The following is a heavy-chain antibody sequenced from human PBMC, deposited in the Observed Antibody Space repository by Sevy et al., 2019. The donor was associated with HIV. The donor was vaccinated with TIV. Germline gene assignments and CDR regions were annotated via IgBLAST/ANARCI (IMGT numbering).Heavy chain of an antibody. CDR3: ARQPILITDERGDYDAFDI. D-gene: IGHD4-17*01. J-gene: IGHJ3*02. V-gene: IGHV4-39*01. CDR1: GGSISSSSYY. Sequence: SETLSLACTVSGGSISSSSYYWGWIRQPPGKGLECIGSMYYSGSTYYNPSLKSRVTISVDTSKNQFSLKLSSVTAADTAVYYCARQPILITDERGDYDAFDIWAQGTMVTVSS. CDR2: MYYSGST.